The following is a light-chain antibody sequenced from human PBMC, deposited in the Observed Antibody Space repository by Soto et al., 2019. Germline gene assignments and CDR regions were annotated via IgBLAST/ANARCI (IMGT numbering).Light chain of an antibody. CDR3: SSYTSSSTVV. J-gene: IGLJ2*01. CDR1: SSDVGGYNY. CDR2: DVS. Sequence: QSALTQPASLSGSPGQSITISCTGTSSDVGGYNYVSWYQQHPGKAPKLMIYDVSNRPSGVSNRFSGSKSGNTASLTISGLQAEDEADYSCSSYTSSSTVVFGGGTELTVL. V-gene: IGLV2-14*01.